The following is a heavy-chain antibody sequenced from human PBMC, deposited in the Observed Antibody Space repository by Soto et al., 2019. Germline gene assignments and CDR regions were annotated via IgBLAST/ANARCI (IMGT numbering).Heavy chain of an antibody. CDR1: GYTFTSYY. CDR3: ATLRYDSSVAGYFDY. Sequence: ASVKVSCKASGYTFTSYYMHWVRQAPGQGLEWMGIISPSGGSTSYAQKFQGRVAMTRDTSTSTVYMELSSLRSEDTAVYYCATLRYDSSVAGYFDYWGQGTLVTVSS. CDR2: ISPSGGST. V-gene: IGHV1-46*01. D-gene: IGHD3-22*01. J-gene: IGHJ4*02.